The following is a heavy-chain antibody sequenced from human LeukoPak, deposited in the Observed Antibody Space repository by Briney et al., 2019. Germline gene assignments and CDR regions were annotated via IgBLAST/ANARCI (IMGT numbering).Heavy chain of an antibody. CDR3: ARGLSSGWVDY. D-gene: IGHD6-19*01. J-gene: IGHJ4*02. CDR2: IHHSGRT. CDR1: GGSFTTYY. V-gene: IGHV4-34*01. Sequence: SETLSLTCAVYGGSFTTYYWTWIRQPPGKGLEWIGEIHHSGRTNYKPSLRSRVTISLDTSKNQFSLNLNPVTAADTAVYYCARGLSSGWVDYWGQGTLVTVSS.